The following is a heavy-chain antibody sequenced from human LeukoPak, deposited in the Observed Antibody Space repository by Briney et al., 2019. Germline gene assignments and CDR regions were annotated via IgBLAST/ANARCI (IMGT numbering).Heavy chain of an antibody. Sequence: PGGSLRLSCAASGFTFRSYGMHWVRQAPGKGLEWVAFIRYDGTNKYYADSVKGRFTISRDNSKNTVLLQMNNLRLEDAAVYYCARGSRYGDYPYYCDFWGQGTLVTVSS. J-gene: IGHJ4*02. CDR3: ARGSRYGDYPYYCDF. D-gene: IGHD4-17*01. CDR1: GFTFRSYG. CDR2: IRYDGTNK. V-gene: IGHV3-30*02.